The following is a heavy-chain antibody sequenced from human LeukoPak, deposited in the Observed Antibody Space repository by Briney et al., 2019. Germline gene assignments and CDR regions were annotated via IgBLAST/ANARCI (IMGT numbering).Heavy chain of an antibody. CDR1: GFTFSNYG. Sequence: GGSLRLSCAASGFTFSNYGMNWVRQAPGKGLEWVSFTDTSGRYVYYGDSVKGRFTISRDNTKNLLFLQMNGLRAEDTALYYCARGRSITLLRGVAMSDGFDIWGQGAMVAVSS. J-gene: IGHJ3*02. CDR3: ARGRSITLLRGVAMSDGFDI. D-gene: IGHD3-10*01. CDR2: TDTSGRYV. V-gene: IGHV3-21*06.